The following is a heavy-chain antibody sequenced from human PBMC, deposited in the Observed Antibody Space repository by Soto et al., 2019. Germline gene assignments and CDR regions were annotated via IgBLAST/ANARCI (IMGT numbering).Heavy chain of an antibody. J-gene: IGHJ4*02. D-gene: IGHD3-22*01. CDR3: NRFYYYDSSGYHTDY. Sequence: ASVKVSCKASGYTFTSYGISWVRQAPGQGLEWMGWISAYNGSTNYAQKLQGRVTMTTDTSTSTAYMELRSLRSDDTAVYYCNRFYYYDSSGYHTDYWGQGTLVTVSS. CDR1: GYTFTSYG. V-gene: IGHV1-18*01. CDR2: ISAYNGST.